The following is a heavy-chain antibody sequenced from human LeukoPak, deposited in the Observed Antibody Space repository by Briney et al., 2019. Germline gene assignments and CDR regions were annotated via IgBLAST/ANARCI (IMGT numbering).Heavy chain of an antibody. Sequence: EASVKVSCKASGGTFSSYAISWVRQAPGQGLEWMGGIIPIFGTANYAQKFQGRVTITADESTSTAYMELSSLRSEDTAVYYCARKPVLMVYAIPYYYYGMDVWGQGTTVTVSS. CDR2: IIPIFGTA. D-gene: IGHD2-8*01. CDR3: ARKPVLMVYAIPYYYYGMDV. V-gene: IGHV1-69*13. CDR1: GGTFSSYA. J-gene: IGHJ6*02.